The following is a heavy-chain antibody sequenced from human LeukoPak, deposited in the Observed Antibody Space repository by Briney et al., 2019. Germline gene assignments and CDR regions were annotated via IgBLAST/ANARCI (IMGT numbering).Heavy chain of an antibody. CDR3: ARRKSSTSPLEPIDY. J-gene: IGHJ4*02. D-gene: IGHD2-2*01. V-gene: IGHV1-8*01. CDR2: MNPNSGNT. CDR1: VYTFTSYD. Sequence: ASVNVSCKASVYTFTSYDINWVRQATGQGLEWMGWMNPNSGNTGYAQKFQGRVTMTRYTSISTAYMELSSLRSEDTAVYYCARRKSSTSPLEPIDYWGQGTLVTVSS.